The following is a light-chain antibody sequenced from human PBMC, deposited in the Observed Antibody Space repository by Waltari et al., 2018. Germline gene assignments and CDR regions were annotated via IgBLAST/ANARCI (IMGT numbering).Light chain of an antibody. CDR1: SSDVGGYTF. J-gene: IGLJ1*01. CDR2: DVN. CDR3: SSYTSSISYV. Sequence: QSALIQPASVSGSPGQSITISCTGTSSDVGGYTFVSWYQHHPGRAPKLMIYDVNKRPSGVSHRFSGSKSGDTASLVISGLQADDEADYYCSSYTSSISYVFGTGTKVTVL. V-gene: IGLV2-14*03.